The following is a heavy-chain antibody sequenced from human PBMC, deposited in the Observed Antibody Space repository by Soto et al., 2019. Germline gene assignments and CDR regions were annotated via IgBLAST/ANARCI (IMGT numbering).Heavy chain of an antibody. V-gene: IGHV3-15*01. CDR1: GFTFNNAC. J-gene: IGHJ4*02. CDR3: TTHLFRTMIVVATTGY. D-gene: IGHD3-22*01. Sequence: GGSLRLSCAASGFTFNNACMSWVRQAPGKGLEWVGRIKSKTDGATTDSAAPVKGRFTISSDDSKNTLYLKMNRLKTEDTAVYYCTTHLFRTMIVVATTGYWGQGTLVTVSS. CDR2: IKSKTDGATT.